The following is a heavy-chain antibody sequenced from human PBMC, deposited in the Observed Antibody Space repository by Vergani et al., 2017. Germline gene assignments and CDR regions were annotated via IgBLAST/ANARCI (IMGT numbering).Heavy chain of an antibody. D-gene: IGHD2/OR15-2a*01. CDR1: GFTFSNAW. V-gene: IGHV3-15*01. J-gene: IGHJ4*01. CDR3: VKEKIDLGSYFFDS. Sequence: EVQLVESGGGLVKPGGSLRLSCAASGFTFSNAWMSWVRQAPGKGLEWVGRIKSKTDGGTTDYAAPVKGRFTISRDNSKNTVFLQMHSLRAEDTAIYYCVKEKIDLGSYFFDSWGHGSLVTVSS. CDR2: IKSKTDGGTT.